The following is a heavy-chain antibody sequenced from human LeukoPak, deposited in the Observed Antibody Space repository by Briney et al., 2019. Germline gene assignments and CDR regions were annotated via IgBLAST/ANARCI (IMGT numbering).Heavy chain of an antibody. V-gene: IGHV3-9*01. J-gene: IGHJ4*02. Sequence: GGSLRLSCAASGFSFNSYSMNWVRQAPGKGLEWVSGISWNSGSIGYADSVKGRFTISRDNAKNSLYLQMNSLRAEDTALYYCAKDQKAVAGFFDYWGQGTLVTVSS. CDR1: GFSFNSYS. D-gene: IGHD6-19*01. CDR3: AKDQKAVAGFFDY. CDR2: ISWNSGSI.